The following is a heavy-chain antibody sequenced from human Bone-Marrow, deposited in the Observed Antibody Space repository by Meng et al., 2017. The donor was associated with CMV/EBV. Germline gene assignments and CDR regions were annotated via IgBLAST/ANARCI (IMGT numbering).Heavy chain of an antibody. V-gene: IGHV3-48*03. CDR1: GFTFSSYE. D-gene: IGHD5-18*01. J-gene: IGHJ4*02. CDR3: AKLRGYSFQDYFDY. CDR2: ISSSGSTI. Sequence: GESLKISCAASGFTFSSYEMNWVRQAPGKGLEWVSYISSSGSTIYYADSVKGRFTISRDNAKNSLYLQMNSLRAEDTAVYYCAKLRGYSFQDYFDYWGQGTLVTVSS.